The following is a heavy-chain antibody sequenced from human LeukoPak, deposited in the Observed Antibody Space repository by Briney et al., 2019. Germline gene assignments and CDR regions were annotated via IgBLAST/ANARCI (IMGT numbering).Heavy chain of an antibody. D-gene: IGHD3-10*01. CDR2: INPNSGGT. CDR3: ARDSLRGGRTMVRGVLGY. J-gene: IGHJ4*02. V-gene: IGHV1-2*02. Sequence: ASVKVSCKASGYTFTGYYMHWVRQAPGQGLEWMGWINPNSGGTNYAQKLQGRVTMTTDTSTSTAYMELRSLRSDDTAVYYCARDSLRGGRTMVRGVLGYWGQGTLVTVSS. CDR1: GYTFTGYY.